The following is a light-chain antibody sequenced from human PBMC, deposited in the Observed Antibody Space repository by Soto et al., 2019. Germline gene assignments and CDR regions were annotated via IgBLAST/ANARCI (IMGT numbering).Light chain of an antibody. Sequence: IVMTQSPESLAVSLVERDSINCRSSQSVLLKSNNNNYLAWYQQKAGQPPKXVIYWASMRKSGVPDRFSGSGSGTDFTLTISSLQPEDVAMYYCQQYYAIPVTLGQGTRLEIK. V-gene: IGKV4-1*01. CDR3: QQYYAIPVT. CDR1: QSVLLKSNNNNY. J-gene: IGKJ5*01. CDR2: WAS.